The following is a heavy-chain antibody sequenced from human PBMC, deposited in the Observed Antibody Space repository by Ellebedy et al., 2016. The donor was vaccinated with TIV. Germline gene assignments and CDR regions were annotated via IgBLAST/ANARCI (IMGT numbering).Heavy chain of an antibody. CDR3: AKGYFSRAYCGGDCYLDDPFDV. CDR2: ISTSGSTI. CDR1: GFTFSDYW. V-gene: IGHV3-11*01. Sequence: GESLKISXAASGFTFSDYWMNWVRQAPGKGLEWVSYISTSGSTIYYADSVKGRFTISRDNAKNSLYLQMNSLRAEETALYYCAKGYFSRAYCGGDCYLDDPFDVWGQGTVVTVSS. D-gene: IGHD2-21*01. J-gene: IGHJ3*01.